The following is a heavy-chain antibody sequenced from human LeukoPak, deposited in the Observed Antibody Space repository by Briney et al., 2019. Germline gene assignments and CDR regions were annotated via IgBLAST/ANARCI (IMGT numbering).Heavy chain of an antibody. Sequence: GGSLRLSCAASGFRFSSYVMSWVRRAPGKGLEYVSSIDGSDGASYYADSVKGRFTISRDNSKNTLFLQMNSLRVEDTAVYYCARVDSGNYDYWGQGTLLTVSS. CDR1: GFRFSSYV. CDR2: IDGSDGAS. J-gene: IGHJ4*02. D-gene: IGHD1-26*01. V-gene: IGHV3-23*01. CDR3: ARVDSGNYDY.